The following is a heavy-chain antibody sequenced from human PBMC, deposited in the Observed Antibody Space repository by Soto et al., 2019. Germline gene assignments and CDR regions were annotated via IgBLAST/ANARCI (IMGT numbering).Heavy chain of an antibody. J-gene: IGHJ4*02. CDR2: ITSSSIYI. CDR1: GFTFSSYS. Sequence: EVRLVESGGGLVKPGGSLRLSCAASGFTFSSYSMNWVRQAPGKGLEWVSSITSSSIYIYYADSVKGRFTISRDNAKNSLFLQMNSLRAEDTAVYYCARIGSDYYDSSGCSYWGQGILVTVSS. D-gene: IGHD3-22*01. CDR3: ARIGSDYYDSSGCSY. V-gene: IGHV3-21*02.